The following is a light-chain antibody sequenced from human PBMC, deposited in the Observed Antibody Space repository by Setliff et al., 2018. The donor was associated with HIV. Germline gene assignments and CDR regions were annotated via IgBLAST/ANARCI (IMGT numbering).Light chain of an antibody. V-gene: IGLV1-40*01. CDR2: GNN. CDR1: SSNIGAGYD. Sequence: SALTQPPSVSGAPGQRVTISCTGSSSNIGAGYDVHWYQQLPGTAPKLLIYGNNNRPSGVPDRFSGSKSGTSASLAITGLQAEDEADYYCQSYDSSLSGPFYVFGTGTKV. CDR3: QSYDSSLSGPFYV. J-gene: IGLJ1*01.